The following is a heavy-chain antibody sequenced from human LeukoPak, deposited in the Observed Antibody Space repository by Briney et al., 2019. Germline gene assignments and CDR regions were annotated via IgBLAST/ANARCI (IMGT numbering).Heavy chain of an antibody. J-gene: IGHJ4*02. V-gene: IGHV4-39*07. CDR2: INHSGST. Sequence: PSETLSLTCTVSGDSISSSPYYWVWIRQPPGKGLEWIGEINHSGSTNYNPSLKSRVTISVDTSKNQFSLKLSSVTAADTAVYYCASVTAMVNYWGQGTLVTVSS. D-gene: IGHD5-18*01. CDR3: ASVTAMVNY. CDR1: GDSISSSPYY.